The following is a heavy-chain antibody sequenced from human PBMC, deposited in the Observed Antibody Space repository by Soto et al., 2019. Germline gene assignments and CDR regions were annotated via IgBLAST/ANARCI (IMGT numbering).Heavy chain of an antibody. J-gene: IGHJ3*02. CDR3: AKGGVGSTSNAFDI. CDR1: GFTFRSYG. Sequence: QVQLVESGGGVVQPGRSLRLSCAASGFTFRSYGMHWVRQAPGKGLEWVAVISYDGSNKYYADSVKGRFTISRDNSKITLYLQMNSLRAEDTAVYYCAKGGVGSTSNAFDIWGQGTMVTVSS. D-gene: IGHD1-26*01. V-gene: IGHV3-30*18. CDR2: ISYDGSNK.